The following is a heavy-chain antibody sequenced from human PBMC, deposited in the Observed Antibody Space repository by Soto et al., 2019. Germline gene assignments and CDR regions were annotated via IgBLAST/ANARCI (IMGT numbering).Heavy chain of an antibody. CDR1: GLIFSNYG. V-gene: IGHV3-33*01. CDR3: ARAGDIVMGTHELEAFDI. D-gene: IGHD5-18*01. Sequence: PGGSLRLPCAASGLIFSNYGMHWVRQAAGKVLEWVAVIWYDGTNKYYADSVKGRFTISRDNSKNALYLQMSSLRAEDMSVYYCARAGDIVMGTHELEAFDIWGQVTVVTVAS. CDR2: IWYDGTNK. J-gene: IGHJ3*02.